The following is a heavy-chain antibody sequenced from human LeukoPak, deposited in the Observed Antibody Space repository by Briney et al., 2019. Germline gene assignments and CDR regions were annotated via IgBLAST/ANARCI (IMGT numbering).Heavy chain of an antibody. CDR3: ARDLGKVPRYFDL. D-gene: IGHD5-24*01. CDR1: GGSISSYY. J-gene: IGHJ2*01. CDR2: IYYSGST. Sequence: PSETLSLTCTVSGGSISSYYWSWIRQHPGQGLEWIGYIYYSGSTYCNPSLKSRVTISVDTSKNQFSLKLSSVTAADTAVYYCARDLGKVPRYFDLWGRGTLVTVSS. V-gene: IGHV4-59*06.